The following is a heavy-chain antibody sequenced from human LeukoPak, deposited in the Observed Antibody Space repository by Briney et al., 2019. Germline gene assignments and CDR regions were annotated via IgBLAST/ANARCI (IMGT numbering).Heavy chain of an antibody. Sequence: GGSLRLSCAASGFTFSSYAMSWVRQAPGKGMEWVSAISGSGGSTYYAYSVKGRFTISRDNSKNTLYPQMNSLRAEDTAVYYCAKDGERYNLGWFDHWGQGTLVTVSS. V-gene: IGHV3-23*01. J-gene: IGHJ5*02. CDR1: GFTFSSYA. CDR2: ISGSGGST. D-gene: IGHD1-20*01. CDR3: AKDGERYNLGWFDH.